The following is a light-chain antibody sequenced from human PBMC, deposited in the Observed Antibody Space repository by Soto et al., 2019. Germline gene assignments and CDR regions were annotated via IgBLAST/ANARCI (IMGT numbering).Light chain of an antibody. V-gene: IGKV3-20*01. J-gene: IGKJ2*01. CDR2: GAS. CDR3: QQYGSSPPYT. Sequence: EIVLTQSPGTLSLSPGERATLSCRASQSVSSSYLAWYQQKPGQAPRLLIYGASSRATGIPDRFSGSGSGTDFTHTISRLETEDLAVYYCQQYGSSPPYTFGQGTKLEIK. CDR1: QSVSSSY.